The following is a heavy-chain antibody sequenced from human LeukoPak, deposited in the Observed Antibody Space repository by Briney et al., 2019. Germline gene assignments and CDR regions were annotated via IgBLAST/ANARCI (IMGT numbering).Heavy chain of an antibody. D-gene: IGHD6-19*01. J-gene: IGHJ3*02. CDR3: ARGVGAVASAFDI. Sequence: GGSLRLSCAASGFTVSSNYMSWVRQAPGKGLEWVSVIYSGGSTYYADSVKGRFTISRDSSKNTLYLQMNSLRAEDTAVYYCARGVGAVASAFDIWGQGTMVTVSS. CDR1: GFTVSSNY. CDR2: IYSGGST. V-gene: IGHV3-53*01.